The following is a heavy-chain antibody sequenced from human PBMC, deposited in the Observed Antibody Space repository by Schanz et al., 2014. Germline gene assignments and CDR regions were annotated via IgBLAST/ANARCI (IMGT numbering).Heavy chain of an antibody. CDR2: INWSDGGST. V-gene: IGHV3-20*04. CDR3: VSQTGSPNY. D-gene: IGHD6-13*01. Sequence: EVQLVESGGGVVRPGGSLRLSCAASGFTFENYALTWVRQVPGKGLEWVSRINWSDGGSTGYADSVRGRFTISRDNAENTLFLQMNSLRVEDTAVYFCVSQTGSPNYWGQGTLVTVSS. J-gene: IGHJ4*02. CDR1: GFTFENYA.